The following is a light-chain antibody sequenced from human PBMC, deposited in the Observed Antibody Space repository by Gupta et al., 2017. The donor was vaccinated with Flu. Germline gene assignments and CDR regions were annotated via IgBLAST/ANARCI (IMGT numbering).Light chain of an antibody. V-gene: IGLV10-54*04. CDR1: STNVGNQG. CDR3: SAWDSSLNEAV. J-gene: IGLJ3*02. CDR2: RNN. Sequence: TATITCTGNSTNVGNQGAAWLQQHQGHPPKVLYDRNNNRPSGISERFSASRSGNTASLTITGLQTEDEADYYCSAWDSSLNEAVFGGGTKVTVL.